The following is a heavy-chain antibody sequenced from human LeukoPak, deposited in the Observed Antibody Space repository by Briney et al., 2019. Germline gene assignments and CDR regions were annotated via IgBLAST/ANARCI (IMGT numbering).Heavy chain of an antibody. V-gene: IGHV1-3*01. CDR2: ITAGNGNT. CDR3: ARTGYFDY. CDR1: EYTFTNYA. Sequence: ASVKVSCKASEYTFTNYALHWVRQAPGQRLEWMGWITAGNGNTKYSQKFQGRVTFTGDTSASTVSMEVSSLTSEDTAVYYCARTGYFDYWGQGTLVTVSS. J-gene: IGHJ4*02. D-gene: IGHD1-1*01.